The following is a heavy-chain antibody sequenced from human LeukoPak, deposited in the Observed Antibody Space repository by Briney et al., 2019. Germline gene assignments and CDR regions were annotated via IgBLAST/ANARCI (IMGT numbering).Heavy chain of an antibody. J-gene: IGHJ6*03. CDR2: ISSDGVEK. CDR1: GFTFSSYG. V-gene: IGHV3-30*19. D-gene: IGHD3-9*01. CDR3: AREGHYDILTGYSPVEYYFYYMDV. Sequence: GGSLRLSCAASGFTFSSYGMHWVRQAPGKGLEWVAAISSDGVEKHYADSVKGRFTISRDNSKSTLYLQMNSLRAEDTALYYCAREGHYDILTGYSPVEYYFYYMDVWGKGTTVTVSS.